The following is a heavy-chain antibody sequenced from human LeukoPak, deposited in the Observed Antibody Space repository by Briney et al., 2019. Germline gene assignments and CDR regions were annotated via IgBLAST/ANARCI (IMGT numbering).Heavy chain of an antibody. Sequence: PGGSRRLSCAASGFTFSTHEMNWVRQAPGKGLEWVSYISSSGSTIYYADSVKGRLTISRDNAKDSLYLQMNSLRADDTAVYYCARRYCSGSSCLVDYWGQGTLVTVSS. V-gene: IGHV3-48*03. CDR2: ISSSGSTI. CDR1: GFTFSTHE. J-gene: IGHJ4*02. D-gene: IGHD2-15*01. CDR3: ARRYCSGSSCLVDY.